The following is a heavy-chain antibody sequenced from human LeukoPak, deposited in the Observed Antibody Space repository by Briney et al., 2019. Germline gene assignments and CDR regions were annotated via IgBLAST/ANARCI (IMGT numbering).Heavy chain of an antibody. CDR1: GFTVSSNY. V-gene: IGHV3-53*01. D-gene: IGHD2-2*01. CDR2: IYSGGST. CDR3: AKGYQLPTDAFDI. Sequence: GGSLRLSCAASGFTVSSNYMSWVRQAPGRGLEWVSVIYSGGSTYYADSVKGRFTISRDNSKNTLYLQMNSLRAEDTAVYYCAKGYQLPTDAFDIWGQGTMVTVSS. J-gene: IGHJ3*02.